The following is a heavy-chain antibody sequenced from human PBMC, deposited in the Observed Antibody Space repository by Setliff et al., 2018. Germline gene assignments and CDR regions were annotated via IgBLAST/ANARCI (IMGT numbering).Heavy chain of an antibody. CDR2: LHTSGTT. CDR1: GGSITSGSYY. Sequence: SQTLSLTCAVSGGSITSGSYYWSWIRQPAGEGLEWIGRLHTSGTTVFNPSLKGRVTISADTSTNHFSLKLTSVTAADTAVYYCARDNTIVGATDYWGQGALVTVSS. V-gene: IGHV4-61*02. J-gene: IGHJ4*02. D-gene: IGHD1-26*01. CDR3: ARDNTIVGATDY.